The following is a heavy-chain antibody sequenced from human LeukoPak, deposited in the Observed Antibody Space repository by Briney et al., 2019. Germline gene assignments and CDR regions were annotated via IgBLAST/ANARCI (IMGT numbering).Heavy chain of an antibody. Sequence: SETLSLTCTVSGGSFGSSRYYWGWIRQPPGKGLEWIGSLYYSGSPYYNPALKSRITMSEDASKNQFSLNLSSVTAADTAVYFCARHSEGGDYYFRSFDIWGLGTMVTVSS. V-gene: IGHV4-39*01. CDR1: GGSFGSSRYY. J-gene: IGHJ3*02. D-gene: IGHD2/OR15-2a*01. CDR3: ARHSEGGDYYFRSFDI. CDR2: LYYSGSP.